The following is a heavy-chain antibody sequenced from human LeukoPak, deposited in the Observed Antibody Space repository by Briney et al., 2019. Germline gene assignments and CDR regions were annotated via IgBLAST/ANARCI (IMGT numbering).Heavy chain of an antibody. Sequence: PSETLSLTCAVSGGSINNYFSTWIRQPAGRGLEWIGRIYSTGSTNYNPSFRGRATMSVGTTKNQFSLNLMSVTAADTAVYYCAGPRPPPFYYWRQGALVTVSS. CDR2: IYSTGST. V-gene: IGHV4-4*07. J-gene: IGHJ4*02. CDR1: GGSINNYF. CDR3: AGPRPPPFYY.